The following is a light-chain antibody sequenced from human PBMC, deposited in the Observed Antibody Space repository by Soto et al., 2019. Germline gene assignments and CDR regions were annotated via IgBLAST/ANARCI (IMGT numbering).Light chain of an antibody. CDR1: NIGSNS. V-gene: IGLV3-21*02. J-gene: IGLJ2*01. CDR3: QVWHSGVDWV. CDR2: DDN. Sequence: SYELTQPPSVSVAPGQTARITCGGNNIGSNSVHWYQQKPGQAPVLVVYDDNDRPSGIPERFSGSASGNTATLTISRVEAGDEADYYCQVWHSGVDWVFGGGTQLTVL.